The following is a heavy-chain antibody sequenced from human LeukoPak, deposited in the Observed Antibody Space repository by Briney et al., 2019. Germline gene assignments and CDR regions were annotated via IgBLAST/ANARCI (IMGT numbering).Heavy chain of an antibody. Sequence: GGSLRLSCAASGFTFSSYSMNWVSQAPGKGLEWVSSISSSSTYIYYADSVKGRFTISRDNAKNSLYLQMNSLRAEDTAVYYCARGEYYYDSGGYYSDYWGQGTLVTVSS. CDR3: ARGEYYYDSGGYYSDY. J-gene: IGHJ4*02. D-gene: IGHD3-22*01. CDR1: GFTFSSYS. V-gene: IGHV3-21*01. CDR2: ISSSSTYI.